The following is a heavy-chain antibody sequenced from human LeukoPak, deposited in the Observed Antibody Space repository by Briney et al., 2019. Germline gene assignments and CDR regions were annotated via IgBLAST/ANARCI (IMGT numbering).Heavy chain of an antibody. D-gene: IGHD1-26*01. V-gene: IGHV1-2*02. CDR1: GYTFSGYY. CDR3: ASALRWDLLYNAFDI. Sequence: ASVKVSCKASGYTFSGYYIHWVRQAPGRGLEWMGWINPNSGGTNSAQNFQDRVTLTRDTSINTDYMELGRLRSDDTAVYYCASALRWDLLYNAFDIWGQGTMVTVSS. J-gene: IGHJ3*02. CDR2: INPNSGGT.